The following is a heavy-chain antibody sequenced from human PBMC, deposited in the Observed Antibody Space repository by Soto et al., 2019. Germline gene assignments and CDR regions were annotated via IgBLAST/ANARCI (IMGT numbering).Heavy chain of an antibody. Sequence: GESLKISGTGSGYSFTSYWIGWLRQMPGKGLEWMGIIYPGDSDTRYSPSFQGQVTISADKSISPAYLQWSSLKASDTAMYYCARSQSFWSGYQMDVWGQGTTATVS. J-gene: IGHJ6*02. CDR3: ARSQSFWSGYQMDV. V-gene: IGHV5-51*01. CDR2: IYPGDSDT. D-gene: IGHD3-3*01. CDR1: GYSFTSYW.